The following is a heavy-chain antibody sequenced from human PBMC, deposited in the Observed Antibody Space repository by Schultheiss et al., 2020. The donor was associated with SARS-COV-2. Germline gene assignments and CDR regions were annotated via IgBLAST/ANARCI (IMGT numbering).Heavy chain of an antibody. CDR2: FSSHDGKT. V-gene: IGHV3-74*01. J-gene: IGHJ4*02. CDR1: GFTFSSYW. D-gene: IGHD1-26*01. Sequence: GGSLRLSCAASGFTFSSYWMHWVRQAPGKGLEWVSSFSSHDGKTYYAESVKGRFTISRDNSKNTLYLQMNSLRAEDTAVYYCAREVLNSGSYRSDGYWGQGTLVTVSS. CDR3: AREVLNSGSYRSDGY.